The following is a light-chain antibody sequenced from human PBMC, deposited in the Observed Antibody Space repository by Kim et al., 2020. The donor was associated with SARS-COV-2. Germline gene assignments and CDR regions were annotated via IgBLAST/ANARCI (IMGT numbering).Light chain of an antibody. V-gene: IGKV3-20*01. Sequence: EIVLTQSPGTLSLSPGERATLSCRASQSVDTNYLAWYQQKPGQAPRLLIYGTSSRSTGIPDRFSGIGSGTDFTLTISRLEPEDFAVYYCQQYGRSPPYAFGQGTKLEIK. CDR3: QQYGRSPPYA. J-gene: IGKJ2*01. CDR1: QSVDTNY. CDR2: GTS.